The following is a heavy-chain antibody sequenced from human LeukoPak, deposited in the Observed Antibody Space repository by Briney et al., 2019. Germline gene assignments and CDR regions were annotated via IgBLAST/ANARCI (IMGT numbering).Heavy chain of an antibody. D-gene: IGHD3-22*01. CDR1: GGTFSSYA. Sequence: SVKVSCKASGGTFSSYAISWVRQAPGQGLEWMGGIIPIFGTANYAQKFQGRVTITTDESTSTAYMELSSLRSEDTAVYYCARGWAQKTYYYDSSGYYCLSNWFDPWGQGTLVTVSS. V-gene: IGHV1-69*05. J-gene: IGHJ5*02. CDR2: IIPIFGTA. CDR3: ARGWAQKTYYYDSSGYYCLSNWFDP.